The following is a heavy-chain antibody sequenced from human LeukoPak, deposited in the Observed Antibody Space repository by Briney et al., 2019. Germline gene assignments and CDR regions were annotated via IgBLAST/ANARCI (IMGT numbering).Heavy chain of an antibody. D-gene: IGHD4-11*01. CDR2: INSDGTST. Sequence: GGTLRLSCAASGFTFSSYGMNWVRQAPAKGLVWVSRINSDGTSTSYADSVKGRFTISRDNAKNTLFLQMNSLRADDTAVYYCVRDDYSNYPSNWFDPWGQGTLVTVSS. CDR1: GFTFSSYG. J-gene: IGHJ5*02. V-gene: IGHV3-74*01. CDR3: VRDDYSNYPSNWFDP.